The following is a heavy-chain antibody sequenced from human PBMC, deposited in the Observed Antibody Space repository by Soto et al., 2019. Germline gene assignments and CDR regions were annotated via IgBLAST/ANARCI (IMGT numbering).Heavy chain of an antibody. CDR3: ERINWYSSSWGMDV. D-gene: IGHD6-13*01. Sequence: GGSLRLSCAASGFTVSSNYMSWVRQAPGKGLEWVSVIYSGGDTYYADSGKGRFTISRDNSKNTLYLQMNSLRAEDTDVYYCERINWYSSSWGMDVWGKGTTVTVSS. CDR1: GFTVSSNY. CDR2: IYSGGDT. J-gene: IGHJ6*03. V-gene: IGHV3-66*01.